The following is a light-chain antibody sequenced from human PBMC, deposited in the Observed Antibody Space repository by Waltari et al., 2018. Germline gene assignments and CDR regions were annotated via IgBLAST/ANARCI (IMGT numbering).Light chain of an antibody. Sequence: QSALTQPASVSGSPGQSITISCTGSRNNIGFYDLVSWYQQHPGKAPKLIIFYFIKRPSGVSDRFSGSKSGNTASLTISGLETEDDADYYCCSYSGSSSFPYVFGPGTKVTVL. V-gene: IGLV2-23*02. CDR3: CSYSGSSSFPYV. CDR1: RNNIGFYDL. J-gene: IGLJ1*01. CDR2: YFI.